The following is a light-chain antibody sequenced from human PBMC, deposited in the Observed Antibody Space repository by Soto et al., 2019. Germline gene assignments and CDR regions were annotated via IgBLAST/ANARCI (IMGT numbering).Light chain of an antibody. CDR1: QNIRGNE. Sequence: EVVLTQSPGTLSLSPGERATLSCRASQNIRGNELAWYQQKPVQAPRLLIYRGSSRATGIPERFSGRGSGTDFPITISRLEPEDFAVYCCKDYGTSAPWTLGEGTKVEIK. J-gene: IGKJ1*01. CDR2: RGS. V-gene: IGKV3-20*01. CDR3: KDYGTSAPWT.